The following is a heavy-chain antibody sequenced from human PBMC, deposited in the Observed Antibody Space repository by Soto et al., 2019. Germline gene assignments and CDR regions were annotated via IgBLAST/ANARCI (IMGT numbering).Heavy chain of an antibody. J-gene: IGHJ3*01. CDR1: GFTFSDTL. CDR2: INPANGNT. Sequence: QVQLVQSGAELKKPGASVNISCQASGFTFSDTLINWVRQGPGQRLERMGWINPANGNTRYSESFQGRVTISSLSSASTAYVALSDLTSEDTAVYYCARDIVSVGPRANEAFEVWGQGTMITVSS. CDR3: ARDIVSVGPRANEAFEV. D-gene: IGHD1-1*01. V-gene: IGHV1-3*01.